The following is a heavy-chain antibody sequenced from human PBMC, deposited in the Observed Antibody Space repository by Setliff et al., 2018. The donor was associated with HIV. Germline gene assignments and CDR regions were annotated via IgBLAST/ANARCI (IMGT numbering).Heavy chain of an antibody. CDR3: AKGGQWPQPGLFGY. V-gene: IGHV4-61*09. D-gene: IGHD6-19*01. J-gene: IGHJ4*02. CDR2: IYSRGGT. CDR1: GDSISSGYYY. Sequence: SETLSLTCSVSGDSISSGYYYWSWIRQPAGKGLEWIGHIYSRGGTNYNPSLKTRVTISVDTSKNQFSLKLTSVTATDTAVYYCAKGGQWPQPGLFGYWGQGAQVTVSS.